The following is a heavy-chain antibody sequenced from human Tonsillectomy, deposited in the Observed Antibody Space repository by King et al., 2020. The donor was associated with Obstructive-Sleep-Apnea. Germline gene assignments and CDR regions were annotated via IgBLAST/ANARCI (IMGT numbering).Heavy chain of an antibody. V-gene: IGHV4-34*01. CDR3: ARSYYDILTGYYNSPDAFDI. CDR1: GGSFSGYY. CDR2: INHSGST. Sequence: VQLQQWGAGLLKPSETLSLTCAVYGGSFSGYYWSWIRQPPGKGLEWIGEINHSGSTNYKPSLNTRVTISVDTSKNQFSLKLSSVTAPDTAVYHCARSYYDILTGYYNSPDAFDIWGQGTMVTVSS. J-gene: IGHJ3*02. D-gene: IGHD3-9*01.